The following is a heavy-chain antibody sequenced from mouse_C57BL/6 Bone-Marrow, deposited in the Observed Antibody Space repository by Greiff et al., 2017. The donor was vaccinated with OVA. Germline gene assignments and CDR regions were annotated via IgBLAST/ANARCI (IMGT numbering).Heavy chain of an antibody. Sequence: VQLQESGAELVRPGASVTLSCKASGYTFTDYEMHWVKQTPVHGLEWIGAIDPETGGTAYNQKFKGKAILTADKSSSTAYMELRSLTSEDSAVYYCTRGHRAYWGQGTLVTVSA. CDR3: TRGHRAY. D-gene: IGHD2-14*01. V-gene: IGHV1-15*01. CDR2: IDPETGGT. J-gene: IGHJ3*01. CDR1: GYTFTDYE.